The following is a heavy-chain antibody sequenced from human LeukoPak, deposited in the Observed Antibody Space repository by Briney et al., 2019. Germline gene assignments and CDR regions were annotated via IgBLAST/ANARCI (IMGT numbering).Heavy chain of an antibody. V-gene: IGHV3-23*01. CDR3: AKDRKRQYYWNNGWDY. CDR1: GFTFSSYA. CDR2: ISGSGGST. Sequence: QTGGSLRLYCAASGFTFSSYAMSWVRQAPGKGLEWVSAISGSGGSTYYADSVKGRFTISRDNSKNTLYLQMNSLRAEDTAVYYCAKDRKRQYYWNNGWDYWGQGTLVTVSS. D-gene: IGHD1/OR15-1a*01. J-gene: IGHJ4*02.